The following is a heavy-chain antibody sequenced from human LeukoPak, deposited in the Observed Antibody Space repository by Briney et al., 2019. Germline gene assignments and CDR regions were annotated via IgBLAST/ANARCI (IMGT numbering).Heavy chain of an antibody. CDR1: GFTFSSYA. V-gene: IGHV3-23*01. D-gene: IGHD3-22*01. J-gene: IGHJ4*02. CDR2: ISGSGGST. Sequence: GGSLRLSCAASGFTFSSYAMSWVRQAPGKGLEWVSAISGSGGSTYYADSVKGRFTISRDNSKNTLYLQMNSLRAEDTAVYYCXXXXXXXSSGYYSNWGQGTLVTVSS. CDR3: XXXXXXXSSGYYSN.